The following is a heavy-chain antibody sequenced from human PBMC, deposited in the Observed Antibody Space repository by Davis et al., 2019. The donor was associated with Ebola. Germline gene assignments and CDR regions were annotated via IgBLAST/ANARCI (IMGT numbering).Heavy chain of an antibody. CDR3: ARAIYYYDSSGYSDY. V-gene: IGHV1-46*01. D-gene: IGHD3-22*01. J-gene: IGHJ4*02. Sequence: ASVKVSCKASGYTFSSYGLSWVRQAPGQGLEWMGIINPSDSSTSYAQKFQGRVTMTRDTSTSTVYMELSSLRSEDTAVYYCARAIYYYDSSGYSDYWGQGTLVTVSS. CDR1: GYTFSSYG. CDR2: INPSDSST.